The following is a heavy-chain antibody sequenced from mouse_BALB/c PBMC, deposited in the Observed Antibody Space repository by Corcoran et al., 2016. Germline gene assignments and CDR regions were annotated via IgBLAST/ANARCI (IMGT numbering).Heavy chain of an antibody. Sequence: QIQLVQSGPELKKPGETVKISCKAAGYTFTNYGMNWVKQAPGKGLKWMGWINTYTGETTYADDFKGRFAFSLETSASTAYLQINNLKNEDTATYFCAREPRAMDYWGQGTSATVSS. CDR1: GYTFTNYG. J-gene: IGHJ4*01. CDR2: INTYTGET. V-gene: IGHV9-3-1*01. CDR3: AREPRAMDY.